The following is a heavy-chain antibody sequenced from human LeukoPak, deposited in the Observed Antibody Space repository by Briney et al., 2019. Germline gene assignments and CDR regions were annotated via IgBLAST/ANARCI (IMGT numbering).Heavy chain of an antibody. Sequence: GGSLRLSCTASGFTFSSYAMSWVRQAPGEGLEWVSTISSGGSTYYSDSVKGRFTSSRDTSKKTLYMQMNSLRAQDTAVYYCAKRTSPRLQQVVSGMDVWGQGTTVTVSS. J-gene: IGHJ6*02. CDR2: ISSGGST. CDR1: GFTFSSYA. D-gene: IGHD2-15*01. V-gene: IGHV3-23*01. CDR3: AKRTSPRLQQVVSGMDV.